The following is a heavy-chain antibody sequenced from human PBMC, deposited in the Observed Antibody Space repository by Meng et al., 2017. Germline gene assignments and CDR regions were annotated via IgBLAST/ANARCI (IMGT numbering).Heavy chain of an antibody. CDR3: ARDDYYDSSGYYSGGDY. CDR1: GFTFSSYW. Sequence: GESLKISCAASGFTFSSYWMHWVRQAPGKGLVWVSRINSDGSSTSYADSVKGRFTISRDNAKNSLYLQMNSLRAEDTAVYYCARDDYYDSSGYYSGGDYWGQGTLVTVSS. J-gene: IGHJ4*02. D-gene: IGHD3-22*01. V-gene: IGHV3-74*01. CDR2: INSDGSST.